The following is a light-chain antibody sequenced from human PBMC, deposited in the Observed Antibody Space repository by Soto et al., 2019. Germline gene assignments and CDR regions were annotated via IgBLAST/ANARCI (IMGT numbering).Light chain of an antibody. CDR2: GAS. J-gene: IGKJ5*01. CDR1: QTVTRNY. CDR3: QQHGSSPIT. Sequence: EIVLTQSPGTLSLSPGERGTLSCRASQTVTRNYLAWHQQKPGQTPRLLVYGASSRATGIPDRFSGSGSGTDFTLTISRLEPEDFAVYYCQQHGSSPITFGQGTRLEIK. V-gene: IGKV3-20*01.